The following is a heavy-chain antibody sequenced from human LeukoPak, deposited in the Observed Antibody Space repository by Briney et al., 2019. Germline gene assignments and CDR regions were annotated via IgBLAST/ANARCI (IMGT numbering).Heavy chain of an antibody. CDR2: INHSGST. J-gene: IGHJ4*02. D-gene: IGHD1-26*01. Sequence: SETLSLTCAVYGGSFSGYYWSWIRQPPGKGLEWIGEINHSGSTNYNPSLKSRVTISVDTSKNQFSLKLSSVTAADTAVYYCARSAWSYEYWGQGTLVTVSS. CDR1: GGSFSGYY. V-gene: IGHV4-34*01. CDR3: ARSAWSYEY.